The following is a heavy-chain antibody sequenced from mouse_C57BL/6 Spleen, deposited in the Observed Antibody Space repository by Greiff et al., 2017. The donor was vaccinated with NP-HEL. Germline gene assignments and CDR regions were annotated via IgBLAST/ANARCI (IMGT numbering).Heavy chain of an antibody. J-gene: IGHJ3*01. CDR1: GFTFSSYA. D-gene: IGHD2-4*01. CDR2: ISDGGSYT. V-gene: IGHV5-4*01. CDR3: ARGGYDYPSY. Sequence: QVVESGGGLVKPGGSLKLSCAASGFTFSSYAMSWVRQTPEKRLEWVATISDGGSYTYYPDNVKGRFTISRDNAKNNLYLQMSHLKSEDTAMYYCARGGYDYPSYWGQGTLVTVSA.